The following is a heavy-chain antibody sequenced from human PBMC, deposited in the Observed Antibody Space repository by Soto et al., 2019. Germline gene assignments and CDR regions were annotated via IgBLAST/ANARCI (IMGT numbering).Heavy chain of an antibody. CDR2: INHSGST. Sequence: PSETLSLTCAVYGGSFSGYYWSWIRQPPGKGLEWIGEINHSGSTNYNPSLKSRVTISVDTSKNQFSLKLSSVTAADTAVYYCERGYTRKRELGYWGQGTLVTVSS. D-gene: IGHD7-27*01. CDR3: ERGYTRKRELGY. J-gene: IGHJ4*02. V-gene: IGHV4-34*01. CDR1: GGSFSGYY.